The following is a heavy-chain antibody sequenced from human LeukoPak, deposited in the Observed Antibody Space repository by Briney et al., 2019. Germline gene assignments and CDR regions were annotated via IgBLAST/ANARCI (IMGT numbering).Heavy chain of an antibody. CDR3: ARHLVAVTARIDY. J-gene: IGHJ4*02. V-gene: IGHV4-61*02. CDR1: GGSISSGSYY. D-gene: IGHD2-21*02. Sequence: SETLSLTCTVSGGSISSGSYYWSWIRQPAGKGLGWIGRIYTSGSTNYNPSLKSRVTISVGTSKNQFSLKLSPVTAADTAVYYCARHLVAVTARIDYWGQGTLVTVSS. CDR2: IYTSGST.